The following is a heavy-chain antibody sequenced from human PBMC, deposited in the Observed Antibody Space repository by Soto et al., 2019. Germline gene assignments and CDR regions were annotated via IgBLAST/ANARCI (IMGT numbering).Heavy chain of an antibody. Sequence: QVQLVQSGAEVKKPVSSVKVSCEASGGTFSGHAISWVRQAPGQGPEWMGGLIPLFGTTQHAQNFQHRVTISADKSSGTAYIELTSLRFEDTAIYYCARGPNCGYRFDTWGQGTLVTVSS. CDR3: ARGPNCGYRFDT. CDR2: LIPLFGTT. CDR1: GGTFSGHA. V-gene: IGHV1-69*06. D-gene: IGHD2-15*01. J-gene: IGHJ5*02.